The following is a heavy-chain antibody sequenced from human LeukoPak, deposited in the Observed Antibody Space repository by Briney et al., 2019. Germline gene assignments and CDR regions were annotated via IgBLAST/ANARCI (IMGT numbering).Heavy chain of an antibody. CDR3: AREAYDILTGYSYYFDY. J-gene: IGHJ4*02. D-gene: IGHD3-9*01. V-gene: IGHV3-21*01. CDR1: GFTFSSYS. Sequence: PGGSLRLSCAASGFTFSSYSMNWVRQAPGKGLEWVSSISSSSSYIYYADSVKGRSTISRDNAKNSLYLQMNSLRAEDTAVYYCAREAYDILTGYSYYFDYWGQGTLVTVSS. CDR2: ISSSSSYI.